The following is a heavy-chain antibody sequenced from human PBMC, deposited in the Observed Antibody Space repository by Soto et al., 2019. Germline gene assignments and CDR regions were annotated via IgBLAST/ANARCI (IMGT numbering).Heavy chain of an antibody. V-gene: IGHV4-34*01. CDR1: GGSFSGYY. CDR2: INHSGST. Sequence: QVQLQQWGAGLLKPSETLSLTCAVYGGSFSGYYWSWIRQPPGKGLEWMGEINHSGSTNYNPSLKSRVTISVDTSKNQFSLKLSSVTAADTAVYYCARGVGAVAGPKRAPFGYWGQGTLVTVSS. CDR3: ARGVGAVAGPKRAPFGY. J-gene: IGHJ4*02. D-gene: IGHD6-19*01.